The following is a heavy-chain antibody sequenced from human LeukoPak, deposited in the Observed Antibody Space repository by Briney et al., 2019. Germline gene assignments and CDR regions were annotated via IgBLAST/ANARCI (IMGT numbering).Heavy chain of an antibody. Sequence: GGSLRLSCVVSGLTFSNYWTTWVRQAPGKGLEWVANIKDDGRDKNYVASVKGRFTISRDNAKNSVYLQMNSLRAEDTAVYYCARDNYRVFDYWGQGTLVTVSS. J-gene: IGHJ4*02. CDR1: GLTFSNYW. D-gene: IGHD1-1*01. CDR3: ARDNYRVFDY. V-gene: IGHV3-7*01. CDR2: IKDDGRDK.